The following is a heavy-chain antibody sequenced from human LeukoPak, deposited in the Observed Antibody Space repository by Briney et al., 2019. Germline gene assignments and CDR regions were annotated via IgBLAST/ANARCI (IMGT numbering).Heavy chain of an antibody. V-gene: IGHV4-4*02. D-gene: IGHD4-17*01. CDR2: IYHSGST. CDR3: ARSMTTVTTWYYYYGMDV. CDR1: GGSISSSNW. Sequence: SETLSLTCAVSGGSISSSNWWSWVRQPPGKGLEWIGEIYHSGSTNYNPSLKSRVTISVDKSKNQFSLELSSVTAADTAVYYCARSMTTVTTWYYYYGMDVWGQGTTVTVSS. J-gene: IGHJ6*02.